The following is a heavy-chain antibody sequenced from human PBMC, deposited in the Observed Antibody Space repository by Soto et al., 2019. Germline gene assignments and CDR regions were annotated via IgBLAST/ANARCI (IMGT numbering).Heavy chain of an antibody. CDR1: GFTFSSYS. J-gene: IGHJ4*02. CDR3: ARDTTYYYDSSGYLRPYYFDY. Sequence: GGSLRLSCAASGFTFSSYSMNWVRQAPGKGLEWVSYISSSSSNIYYSDFVKGRFTISRDNAKNSLYLQMNSLRDEDTAVYYCARDTTYYYDSSGYLRPYYFDYWGQGTLVTVSS. CDR2: ISSSSSNI. V-gene: IGHV3-48*02. D-gene: IGHD3-22*01.